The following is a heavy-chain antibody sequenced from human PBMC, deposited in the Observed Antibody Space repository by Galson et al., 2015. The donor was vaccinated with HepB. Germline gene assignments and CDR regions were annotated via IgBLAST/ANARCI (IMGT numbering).Heavy chain of an antibody. J-gene: IGHJ4*02. CDR3: ARDGYDYVWGSYRYSVGLDY. V-gene: IGHV4-34*01. CDR2: INHSGST. D-gene: IGHD3-16*02. Sequence: ETLSLTCAVYGGSFSGYYWSWIRQPPGKGLEWIGEINHSGSTNYNPSLKSRVTTSVDTSKNQFSLKLSSVTAADTAVYYCARDGYDYVWGSYRYSVGLDYWGQGTLVTVSS. CDR1: GGSFSGYY.